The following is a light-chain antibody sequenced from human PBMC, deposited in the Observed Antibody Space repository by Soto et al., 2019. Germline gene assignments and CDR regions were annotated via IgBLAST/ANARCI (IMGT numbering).Light chain of an antibody. Sequence: SPELTQPPSVSVSPGQTASITCSGDKLGDKYACWYQQKPGQSPVLVIYQDNKRPSGIPERFSGSNSGNTATLTISGTQAMDEADYYCQAWDSSVVFGGGTKLTVL. V-gene: IGLV3-1*01. CDR1: KLGDKY. J-gene: IGLJ2*01. CDR3: QAWDSSVV. CDR2: QDN.